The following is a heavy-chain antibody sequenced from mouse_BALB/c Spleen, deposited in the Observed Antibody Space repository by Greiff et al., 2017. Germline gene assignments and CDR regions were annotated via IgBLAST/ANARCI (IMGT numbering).Heavy chain of an antibody. CDR3: ARDHPTTPTVVAYYYAMDY. CDR1: GFSLTGYG. CDR2: IWGDGST. D-gene: IGHD1-1*01. Sequence: VKLMESGPGLVAPSQSLSITCTVSGFSLTGYGVNWVRQPPGKGLEWLGMIWGDGSTDYNSALKSRLSISKDNSKSQVFLKMNSLQTDDTARYYCARDHPTTPTVVAYYYAMDYWGQGTSVTVSS. J-gene: IGHJ4*01. V-gene: IGHV2-6-7*01.